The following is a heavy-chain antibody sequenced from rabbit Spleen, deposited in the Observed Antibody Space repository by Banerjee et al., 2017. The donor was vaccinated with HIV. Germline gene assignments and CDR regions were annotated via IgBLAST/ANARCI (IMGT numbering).Heavy chain of an antibody. D-gene: IGHD4-1*01. CDR2: IYTGDANT. CDR3: ARDLAGAIGWNFYL. Sequence: QEQLVESGGGLVQPGGSLTLSCKASGFDFSDYGLSWVRQAPGKGLEWIGCIYTGDANTYYATWAKGRFTISKTSSTTVTLQMTSLTAADTATYFCARDLAGAIGWNFYLWGPGTLVTVS. V-gene: IGHV1S45*01. CDR1: GFDFSDYG. J-gene: IGHJ4*01.